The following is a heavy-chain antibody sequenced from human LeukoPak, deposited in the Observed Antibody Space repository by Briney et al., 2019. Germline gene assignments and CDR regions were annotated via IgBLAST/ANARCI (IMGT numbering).Heavy chain of an antibody. CDR3: AKDTYYYDSSGYQYYFDY. J-gene: IGHJ4*02. V-gene: IGHV3-30*02. Sequence: GSLRLSCAASGFTFSSYGMHWVRQAPGKGLEWVAFIRCDGSNKYYADSVKGRSTISRDNSKNTLYLQMNSLRAEDTAVYYCAKDTYYYDSSGYQYYFDYWGQGTLVTVSS. CDR2: IRCDGSNK. CDR1: GFTFSSYG. D-gene: IGHD3-22*01.